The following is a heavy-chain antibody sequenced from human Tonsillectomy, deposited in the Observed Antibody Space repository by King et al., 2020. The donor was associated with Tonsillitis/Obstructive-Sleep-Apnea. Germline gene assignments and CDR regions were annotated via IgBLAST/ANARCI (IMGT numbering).Heavy chain of an antibody. V-gene: IGHV5-10-1*03. Sequence: EVQLVESGAEVKKPGESLRLSCKGSGYSFNRYWISWVRQMPGKGLEWMGTIDPSDSYTNYTPSFQGHVTISTDKSISTAYLQWSSLKASDTAMYYCASQTGYSNGYRYGMDVWGQGATVTVSS. D-gene: IGHD3-22*01. CDR2: IDPSDSYT. CDR3: ASQTGYSNGYRYGMDV. CDR1: GYSFNRYW. J-gene: IGHJ6*02.